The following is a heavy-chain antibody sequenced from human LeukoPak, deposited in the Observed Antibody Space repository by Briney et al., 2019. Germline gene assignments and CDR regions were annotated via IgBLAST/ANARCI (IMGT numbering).Heavy chain of an antibody. CDR3: AKRLVYSSSWYYFDY. CDR1: GATLHSFA. J-gene: IGHJ4*02. CDR2: TSGTEDST. V-gene: IGHV3-23*01. Sequence: PGGSLRLSCAASGATLHSFAMSWVRQAPGKGLEWLAVTSGTEDSTHYADSVRGRFIISTDSSKKSLYLQMNSLRAEDTAVYYCAKRLVYSSSWYYFDYWGQGTLVTVSS. D-gene: IGHD6-13*01.